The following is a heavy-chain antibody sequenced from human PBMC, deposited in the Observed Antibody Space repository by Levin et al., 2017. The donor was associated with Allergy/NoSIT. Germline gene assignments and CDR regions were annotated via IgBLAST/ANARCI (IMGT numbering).Heavy chain of an antibody. J-gene: IGHJ4*02. CDR3: VRSRNSYGFGGFDY. V-gene: IGHV4-31*03. Sequence: PSETLSLTCNVSGGSIGSGGHYWSWIRQHPGKGLEWIGYIYYSGSTYYNPSLKSRLTISVDTSKNQFFLKLTSVTAADTSVYYCVRSRNSYGFGGFDYWGQGTLVTVSS. CDR1: GGSIGSGGHY. D-gene: IGHD5-18*01. CDR2: IYYSGST.